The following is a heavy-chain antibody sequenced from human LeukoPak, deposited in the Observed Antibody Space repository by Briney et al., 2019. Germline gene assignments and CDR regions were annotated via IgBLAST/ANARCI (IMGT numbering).Heavy chain of an antibody. V-gene: IGHV4-4*07. D-gene: IGHD2-2*01. J-gene: IGHJ6*03. Sequence: ETQSLICTLSGRSISSYYRSWIRQPGGEGLEWLRRIYISGSTNYNRYLKSRVTMSVDTSKNQYSLKLSSVTAANTAVYYCAREGYCSGTTCSDYYYHYMDVWGKGTTVTVSS. CDR1: GRSISSYY. CDR2: IYISGST. CDR3: AREGYCSGTTCSDYYYHYMDV.